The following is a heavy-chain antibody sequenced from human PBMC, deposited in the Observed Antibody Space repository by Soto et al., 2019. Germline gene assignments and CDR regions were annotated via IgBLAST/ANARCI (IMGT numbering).Heavy chain of an antibody. J-gene: IGHJ6*02. Sequence: SVKVSCKASGGTFSSYAISWVRQAPGQGLEGMGGIIPIFGTANYAQKFQGRVTITADESTSTAYMELSSLRSEDTAVYYCARGSCRPPLRDYYYYGMDVWGQGTTVTVSS. CDR2: IIPIFGTA. CDR3: ARGSCRPPLRDYYYYGMDV. D-gene: IGHD2-15*01. V-gene: IGHV1-69*13. CDR1: GGTFSSYA.